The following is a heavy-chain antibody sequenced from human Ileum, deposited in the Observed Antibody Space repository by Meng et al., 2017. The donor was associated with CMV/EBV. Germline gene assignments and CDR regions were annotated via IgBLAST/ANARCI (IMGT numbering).Heavy chain of an antibody. CDR1: GGSISSYY. V-gene: IGHV4-59*01. Sequence: GSLRLSCTVSGGSISSYYWSWIRQPPGKGLEWIGYIYYSGSTNYNPSLKSRVTISVDTSKNQFSLKLSSVTAADTAVYYCARGKEWLFHYYFDYWGQGTLVTVSS. J-gene: IGHJ4*02. D-gene: IGHD3-3*01. CDR2: IYYSGST. CDR3: ARGKEWLFHYYFDY.